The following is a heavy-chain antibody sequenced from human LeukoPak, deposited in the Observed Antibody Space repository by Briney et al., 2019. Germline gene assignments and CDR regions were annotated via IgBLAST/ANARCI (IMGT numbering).Heavy chain of an antibody. CDR1: GFTFSSYG. V-gene: IGHV3-30*02. D-gene: IGHD4-17*01. CDR2: IRYDGSNK. Sequence: PGGSLRLSCAASGFTFSSYGMHWVRQAPGRGLEWVAFIRYDGSNKYYADSVKGRFTIPRDNSKNTLYLQMNSLRAEDTAVYYCARGRGDYRLTPPAYWGQGTLVTVSS. CDR3: ARGRGDYRLTPPAY. J-gene: IGHJ4*02.